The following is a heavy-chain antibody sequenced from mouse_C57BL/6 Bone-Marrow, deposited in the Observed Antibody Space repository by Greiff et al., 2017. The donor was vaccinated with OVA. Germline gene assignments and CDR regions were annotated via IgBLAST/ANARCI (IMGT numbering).Heavy chain of an antibody. J-gene: IGHJ4*01. CDR1: GFNIKDDY. Sequence: VQLKESGAELVRPGASVKLSCTASGFNIKDDYMHWVKQRPEQGLEWIGWIDPENGDTEYASKFQGKATITADTSSNTAYLQLSSLTSEDTAVYYCTREGAAQATGAMDYWGQGTSVTVSS. D-gene: IGHD3-2*02. CDR3: TREGAAQATGAMDY. V-gene: IGHV14-4*01. CDR2: IDPENGDT.